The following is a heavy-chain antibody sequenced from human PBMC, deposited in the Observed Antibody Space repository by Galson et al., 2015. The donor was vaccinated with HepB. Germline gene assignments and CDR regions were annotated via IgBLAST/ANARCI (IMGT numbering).Heavy chain of an antibody. CDR1: GGSITTSHHY. D-gene: IGHD3/OR15-3a*01. CDR2: IFYDGTT. V-gene: IGHV4-39*07. J-gene: IGHJ4*02. Sequence: ETLSLTCAVSGGSITTSHHYWVWVRQAPGKGPQWIGSIFYDGTTYFNPSLESRVTLSIDISKMQFSLKMTSMTAADAALYYCAREGTWTGPYRYFDFWGQGTLVTVSS. CDR3: AREGTWTGPYRYFDF.